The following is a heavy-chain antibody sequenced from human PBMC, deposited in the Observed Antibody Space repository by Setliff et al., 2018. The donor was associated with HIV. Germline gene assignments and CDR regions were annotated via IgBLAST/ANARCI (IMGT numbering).Heavy chain of an antibody. CDR3: ARDSGVSSNSNDAFDI. V-gene: IGHV6-1*01. Sequence: SQTLSLTCAISGGSVSSNSAAWNWIRQSPSRGLEWLGRTYYRSKWYSDYTVSVKSRITINPDTSKNQFSLQLNSVTPEDTAVYYCARDSGVSSNSNDAFDIWGQGTMVTVSS. CDR1: GGSVSSNSAA. CDR2: TYYRSKWYS. J-gene: IGHJ3*02. D-gene: IGHD1-1*01.